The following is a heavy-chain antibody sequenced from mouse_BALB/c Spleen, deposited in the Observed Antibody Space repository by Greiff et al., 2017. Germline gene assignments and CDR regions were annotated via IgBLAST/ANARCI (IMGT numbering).Heavy chain of an antibody. CDR1: GFSLTSYG. CDR2: IWAGGST. D-gene: IGHD2-1*01. V-gene: IGHV2-9*02. Sequence: VKLMESGPGLVAPSQSLSITCTVSGFSLTSYGVHWVRQPPGKGLEWLGVIWAGGSTNYNSALMSRLSISKDNSKSQVFLKMNSLQTDDTAMYYCARDRVYPLYAMDYWGQGTSVTVSS. CDR3: ARDRVYPLYAMDY. J-gene: IGHJ4*01.